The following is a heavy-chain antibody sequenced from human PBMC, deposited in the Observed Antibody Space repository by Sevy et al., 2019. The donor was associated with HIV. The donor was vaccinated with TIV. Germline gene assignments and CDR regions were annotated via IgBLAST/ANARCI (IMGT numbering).Heavy chain of an antibody. J-gene: IGHJ6*02. D-gene: IGHD2-8*01. CDR1: GFTFDDYA. CDR3: AKDLLPGYCTNGVCDGGMDV. CDR2: ISWNSGSI. Sequence: GGSLRLSCAASGFTFDDYAMHWVRQAPGKGLEWVSGISWNSGSIGYADSVKGRFTISRDNAKNSLYLQMNSLRAEDTALYYCAKDLLPGYCTNGVCDGGMDVWGQGTTVTVSS. V-gene: IGHV3-9*01.